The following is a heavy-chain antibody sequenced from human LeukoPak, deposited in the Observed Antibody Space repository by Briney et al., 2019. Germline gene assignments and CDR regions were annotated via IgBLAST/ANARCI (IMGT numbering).Heavy chain of an antibody. Sequence: SETLSLTCTVSGGSISSYYWSWIRQPPGKGLEWIGYIYYSGSTNYNPSLKSRVTISVDTSKNQFSLKLSSVTAADTAVYYCARAPTYYYDSGRRYFDYWGQGTLVTVSS. D-gene: IGHD3-22*01. V-gene: IGHV4-59*01. J-gene: IGHJ4*02. CDR2: IYYSGST. CDR1: GGSISSYY. CDR3: ARAPTYYYDSGRRYFDY.